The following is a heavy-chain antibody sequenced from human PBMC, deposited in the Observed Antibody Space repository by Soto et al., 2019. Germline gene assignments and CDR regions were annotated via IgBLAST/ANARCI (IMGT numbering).Heavy chain of an antibody. D-gene: IGHD2-2*02. CDR1: GYTFSTYG. CDR2: INPIKGDT. CDR3: ARVKVPAAILGAFDL. V-gene: IGHV1-18*01. J-gene: IGHJ3*01. Sequence: ASVKVSCKASGYTFSTYGITWVRQAPGQGLDWMGWINPIKGDTNSAAIFQDRVTMTTDTSTRTAYMELRSLKSDDTAVYYCARVKVPAAILGAFDLWGQGALVTVSS.